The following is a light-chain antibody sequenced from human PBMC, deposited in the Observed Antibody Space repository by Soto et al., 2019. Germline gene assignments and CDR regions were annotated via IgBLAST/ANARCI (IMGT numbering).Light chain of an antibody. Sequence: DIQLTQSPSSLSASVGDRVTITCRASQSIHTSLNWFQVQPGKAPKMLIFSVSSLQSGVQGRFSGSGSETDCSLTISSLQPEDLAPHYCQQTFSKIVTFRGGTRVE. CDR1: QSIHTS. V-gene: IGKV1-39*01. CDR3: QQTFSKIVT. CDR2: SVS. J-gene: IGKJ4*01.